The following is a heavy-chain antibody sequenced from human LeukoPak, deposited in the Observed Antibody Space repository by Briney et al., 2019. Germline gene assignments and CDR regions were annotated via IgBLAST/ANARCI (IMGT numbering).Heavy chain of an antibody. CDR3: ARHPAYCGGDCYSSGFDY. Sequence: GESLKISCKGSGYSFTSYWIGWVRQMPGRGLEWMGIIYPGDSDTRYSPSFQGQVTISADKSISTAYLQWSSLKASDTAMYYCARHPAYCGGDCYSSGFDYWGQGTLVTVSS. J-gene: IGHJ4*02. CDR1: GYSFTSYW. CDR2: IYPGDSDT. V-gene: IGHV5-51*01. D-gene: IGHD2-21*02.